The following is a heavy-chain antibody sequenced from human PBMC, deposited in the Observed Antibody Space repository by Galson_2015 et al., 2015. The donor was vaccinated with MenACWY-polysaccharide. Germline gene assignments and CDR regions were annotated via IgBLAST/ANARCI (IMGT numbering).Heavy chain of an antibody. V-gene: IGHV3-30*18. Sequence: LRLSRAVSGFTFRDYALHWVGQAPGMGLAWLAVISFDGSNQYYSDSVRGRFTISSDNSNDLVHPHMNILRGEDKAVYFFAKDRSLRGLTVFYYGMDVWGRGTAVTVSS. CDR2: ISFDGSNQ. J-gene: IGHJ6*02. D-gene: IGHD3-10*01. CDR3: AKDRSLRGLTVFYYGMDV. CDR1: GFTFRDYA.